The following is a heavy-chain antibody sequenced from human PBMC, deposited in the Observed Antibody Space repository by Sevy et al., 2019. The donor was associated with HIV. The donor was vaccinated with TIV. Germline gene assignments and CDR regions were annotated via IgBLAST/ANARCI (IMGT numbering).Heavy chain of an antibody. V-gene: IGHV1-2*06. CDR3: ARDNGYSYGYIGLVDY. J-gene: IGHJ4*02. CDR2: INPNSGGT. Sequence: ASVKVSCKASGYTFTGYYMHWVRQAPGQGLEWMGRINPNSGGTNYAQKFQGRVTMSRDTSISTAYMELSPLRSDDTAVYYCARDNGYSYGYIGLVDYWGQGTLVTVSS. D-gene: IGHD5-18*01. CDR1: GYTFTGYY.